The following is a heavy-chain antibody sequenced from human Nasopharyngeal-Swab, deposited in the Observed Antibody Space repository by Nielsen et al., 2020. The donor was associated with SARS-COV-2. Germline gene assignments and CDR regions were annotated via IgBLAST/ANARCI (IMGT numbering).Heavy chain of an antibody. CDR3: ARDFGAFDWLMRYYYYGMDV. Sequence: GGSLRLSCAASGFTFSSYAMSWVRQAPGKGLEWVSAISGSGGSKYYADSVKGRFTISRDNSKNTLYLQMNSLRAEDTAVYYCARDFGAFDWLMRYYYYGMDVWGQGTTVTVSS. D-gene: IGHD3-9*01. CDR1: GFTFSSYA. J-gene: IGHJ6*02. V-gene: IGHV3-23*01. CDR2: ISGSGGSK.